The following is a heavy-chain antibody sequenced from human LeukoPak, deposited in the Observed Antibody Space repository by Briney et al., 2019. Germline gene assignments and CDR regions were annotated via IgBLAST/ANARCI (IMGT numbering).Heavy chain of an antibody. CDR1: GFTFDDYA. J-gene: IGHJ6*02. Sequence: GGSLRLSCAASGFTFDDYAMHWVRQAPGKGLEWVSGISWNSGSIGYADSVRGRFTISRDNAKNSLYLQMNSLRAEDTAVYYCARGYSSGWSEPYYYYGMDVWGQGTTVTVSS. D-gene: IGHD6-19*01. CDR3: ARGYSSGWSEPYYYYGMDV. V-gene: IGHV3-9*01. CDR2: ISWNSGSI.